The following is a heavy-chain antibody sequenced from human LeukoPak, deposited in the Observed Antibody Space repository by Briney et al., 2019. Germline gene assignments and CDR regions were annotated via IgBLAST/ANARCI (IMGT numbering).Heavy chain of an antibody. CDR2: INPNSGGT. V-gene: IGHV1-2*02. D-gene: IGHD3-10*01. J-gene: IGHJ4*02. Sequence: ASVKVSCKASRYTLTVSYMHLVRQAPGHGLEWMGWINPNSGGTNYAQKFQGRVTLTRDTSISTAYMELSRLRSDDTAVYYCARDIDYYGSGSPDYGGQGTRDSVPS. CDR1: RYTLTVSY. CDR3: ARDIDYYGSGSPDY.